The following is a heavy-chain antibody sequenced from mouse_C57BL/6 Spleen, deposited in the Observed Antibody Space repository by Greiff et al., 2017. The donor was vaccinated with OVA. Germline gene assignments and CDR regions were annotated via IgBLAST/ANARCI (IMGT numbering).Heavy chain of an antibody. J-gene: IGHJ3*01. CDR3: ARDYYGPTWFAY. CDR1: GFTFSDYG. CDR2: ISSGSSTI. D-gene: IGHD1-1*01. Sequence: EVKVVESGGGLVKPGGSLKLSCAASGFTFSDYGMHWVRQAPEKGLEWVAYISSGSSTIYYADTVKGRFTISRDNAKNTLFLQMTSLRSEDTAMYYCARDYYGPTWFAYWGQGTLVTVSA. V-gene: IGHV5-17*01.